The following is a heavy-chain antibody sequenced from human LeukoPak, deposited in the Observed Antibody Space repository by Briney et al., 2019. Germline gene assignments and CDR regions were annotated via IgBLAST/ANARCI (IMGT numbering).Heavy chain of an antibody. Sequence: SETLSLTCAVYGGSFSGYYWSWIRQPPGKGLEWIGGINHSGSTNYNPSLKSRATISVDTSKNQFSLKLSSVTAADTAVYYCARGLRSDVWGKGTTVTVSS. J-gene: IGHJ6*04. CDR1: GGSFSGYY. V-gene: IGHV4-34*01. D-gene: IGHD4-17*01. CDR3: ARGLRSDV. CDR2: INHSGST.